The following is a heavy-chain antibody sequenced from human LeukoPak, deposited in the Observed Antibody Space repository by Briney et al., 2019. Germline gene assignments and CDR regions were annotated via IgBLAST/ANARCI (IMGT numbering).Heavy chain of an antibody. V-gene: IGHV5-51*01. J-gene: IGHJ3*02. CDR1: GYSFTSYW. CDR3: ARCPGTNGVVVANDAFDI. D-gene: IGHD2-8*01. CDR2: IYPGDSDT. Sequence: GESLKISCQGSGYSFTSYWIGWVRQMPGKGLEWMGIIYPGDSDTRYSPSFQGQVTISADKSISTAYLQWSSLKASDTAMYYCARCPGTNGVVVANDAFDIWGQGTMVTVSS.